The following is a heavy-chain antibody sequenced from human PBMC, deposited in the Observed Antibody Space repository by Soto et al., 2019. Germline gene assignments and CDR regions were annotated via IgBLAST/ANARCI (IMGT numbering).Heavy chain of an antibody. J-gene: IGHJ4*02. Sequence: PGGSLRLSCAASGFTFSSYDMYWVRQATGKGLEWVSAIGTAGDTYYPGSVNGRFTISRENAKNSLYLQMNSLRAEDTAVYYCARGYYYDSSGYYSVVYYFDYWGQGTLVTVSS. V-gene: IGHV3-13*01. CDR3: ARGYYYDSSGYYSVVYYFDY. CDR2: IGTAGDT. D-gene: IGHD3-22*01. CDR1: GFTFSSYD.